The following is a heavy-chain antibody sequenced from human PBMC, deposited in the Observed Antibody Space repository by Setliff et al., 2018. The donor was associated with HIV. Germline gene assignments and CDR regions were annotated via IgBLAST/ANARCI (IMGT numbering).Heavy chain of an antibody. D-gene: IGHD5-12*01. Sequence: ASVKVSCKVSGGSFSSFAISWVRQAPGHGLEWMGGIIPMFGTTNYAQKLQGRVTLIADESTSTAYMQLSSLTSEDTAVYYCARGRWLQSFNYWGQGTLVTVSS. V-gene: IGHV1-69*13. CDR2: IIPMFGTT. CDR1: GGSFSSFA. CDR3: ARGRWLQSFNY. J-gene: IGHJ4*02.